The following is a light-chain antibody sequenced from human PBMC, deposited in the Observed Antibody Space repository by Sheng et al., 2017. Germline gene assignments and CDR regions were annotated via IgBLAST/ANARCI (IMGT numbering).Light chain of an antibody. CDR2: AAS. V-gene: IGKV1-39*01. J-gene: IGKJ1*01. CDR3: QQSHGFPWT. CDR1: QNITTS. Sequence: DIQMAQSPSSLSASVGDRVIINCRASQNITTSLNWYQQKSGKAPTILIFAASSLHRGVPSRFSGSGSGTDFTLTISGLQPEDFAIYHCQQSHGFPWTFGPRDRRWTSN.